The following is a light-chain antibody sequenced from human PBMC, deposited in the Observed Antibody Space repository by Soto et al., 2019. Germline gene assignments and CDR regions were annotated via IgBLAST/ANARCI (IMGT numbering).Light chain of an antibody. V-gene: IGKV4-1*01. Sequence: DIVMTQSPDSLAVSLGERATINCKSSQSVLSSSNNKNYLAWFQQKPVQPPKLLIYWASTRESVAPDRISGTGSGTDFTPTISSLQAEAVAVYYCQHYYTVPVTFGGGTKVEIK. CDR3: QHYYTVPVT. J-gene: IGKJ4*01. CDR1: QSVLSSSNNKNY. CDR2: WAS.